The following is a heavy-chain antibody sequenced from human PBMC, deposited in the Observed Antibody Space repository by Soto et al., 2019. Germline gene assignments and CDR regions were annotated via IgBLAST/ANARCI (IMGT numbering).Heavy chain of an antibody. CDR2: LIHILGTA. CDR1: GGTFSSYA. Sequence: QVQLVQSGAEVKKPGSSVKVSCKASGGTFSSYAISWVRQAPGQVLECMGGLIHILGTAIYAQKFQGRVTITADESTSTAYMELRSLRSEDTAVYYCARDTMVRGVGGTNWFDPWGQGTLVTVSS. CDR3: ARDTMVRGVGGTNWFDP. D-gene: IGHD3-10*01. J-gene: IGHJ5*02. V-gene: IGHV1-69*12.